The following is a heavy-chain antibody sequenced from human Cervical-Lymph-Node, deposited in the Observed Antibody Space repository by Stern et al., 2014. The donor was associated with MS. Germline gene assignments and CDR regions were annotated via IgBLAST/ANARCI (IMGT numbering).Heavy chain of an antibody. CDR1: GFTFSDYY. J-gene: IGHJ4*02. Sequence: EVQLVESGGGLVQPGGSPRLSCAASGFTFSDYYIDWVRQAPGKGLEWVGRSRNKAKSYTTDYAASVKGRFTISRDDSKKSVYLQMNSLKTEDTAVYYCSRDASGDYWGPGTVVTVSS. CDR3: SRDASGDY. V-gene: IGHV3-72*01. CDR2: SRNKAKSYTT.